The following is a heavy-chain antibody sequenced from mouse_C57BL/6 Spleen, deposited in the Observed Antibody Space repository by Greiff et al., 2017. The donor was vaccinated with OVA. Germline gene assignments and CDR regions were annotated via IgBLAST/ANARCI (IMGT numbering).Heavy chain of an antibody. CDR1: GFTFSDAW. J-gene: IGHJ2*01. CDR2: IRNKANNHAT. CDR3: TRQDNSHYFDY. D-gene: IGHD2-12*01. V-gene: IGHV6-6*01. Sequence: EVMLVESGGGLVQPGGSMKLSCAASGFTFSDAWMDWVRQSPEKGLEWVAEIRNKANNHATYYAESVKGRFTISRDDSKSSVYLQMNSLRAEDTGIYYCTRQDNSHYFDYWGQGTTLTVSS.